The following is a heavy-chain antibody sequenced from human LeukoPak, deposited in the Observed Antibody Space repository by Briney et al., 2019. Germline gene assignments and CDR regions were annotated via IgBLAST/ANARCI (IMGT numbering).Heavy chain of an antibody. Sequence: VASVKVSCKASGYTFTSYYMHWVRQAPGQGLEWMGIINPSGGSTSYAQKFQGRVTMTRDTSTSTVYMELSSLRSGDTAVYYCAREDEAYCGGDCSPSYWGQGTLVTVSS. J-gene: IGHJ4*02. CDR1: GYTFTSYY. V-gene: IGHV1-46*01. D-gene: IGHD2-21*02. CDR3: AREDEAYCGGDCSPSY. CDR2: INPSGGST.